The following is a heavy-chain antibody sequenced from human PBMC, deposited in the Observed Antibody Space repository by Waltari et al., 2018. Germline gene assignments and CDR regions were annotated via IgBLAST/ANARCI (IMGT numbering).Heavy chain of an antibody. D-gene: IGHD6-13*01. CDR3: VRGGLAGAGDY. J-gene: IGHJ4*02. V-gene: IGHV3-74*03. CDR1: GFPLSNSW. Sequence: EVQLVESGGGLVQPGGSLRPSCAASGFPLSNSWMHWVRQAPGKGLVWVSRMNTDGSITTYADSVKGRFTVSRDNAKNTLYLQMNSLRAEDTAVYYCVRGGLAGAGDYWGQGTLVTVPS. CDR2: MNTDGSIT.